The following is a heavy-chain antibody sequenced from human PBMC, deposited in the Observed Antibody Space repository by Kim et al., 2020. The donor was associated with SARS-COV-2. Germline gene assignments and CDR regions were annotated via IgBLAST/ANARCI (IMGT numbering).Heavy chain of an antibody. CDR3: ARSTGYSDDY. V-gene: IGHV4-61*09. CDR2: IYPSGST. CDR1: GGSINSVSYY. D-gene: IGHD2-2*01. J-gene: IGHJ4*02. Sequence: SETLSLTCTVSGGSINSVSYYWSWIRQPAGKGLEWIGHIYPSGSTYYSPSLKSRVTISLDTSKNQFSLKLSSVTAPDTAIYYCARSTGYSDDYWGQGTLVTVSS.